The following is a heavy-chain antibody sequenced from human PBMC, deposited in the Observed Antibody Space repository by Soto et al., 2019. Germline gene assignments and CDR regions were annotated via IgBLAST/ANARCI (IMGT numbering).Heavy chain of an antibody. D-gene: IGHD2-21*02. CDR1: GDTFTDYY. Sequence: QVQLMQSGAEVKKPGASVKVSCKASGDTFTDYYIHWVRQAPGQGLEWMGTVNPSGGHTTYEQNSLGRLTMTRDTSXTTLYRELXXXRSEAPAVYYCARGGHIVVVTAAFDYWGQGTLVTVSS. CDR3: ARGGHIVVVTAAFDY. V-gene: IGHV1-46*01. J-gene: IGHJ4*02. CDR2: VNPSGGHT.